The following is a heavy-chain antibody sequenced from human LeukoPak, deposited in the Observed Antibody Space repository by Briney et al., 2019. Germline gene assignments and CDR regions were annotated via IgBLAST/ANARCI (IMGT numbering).Heavy chain of an antibody. D-gene: IGHD3-10*01. CDR2: ISAYNGNT. CDR1: GYTFTSYG. J-gene: IGHJ4*02. CDR3: GTYYYGSGSYGPVDY. Sequence: ASVKVSCKASGYTFTSYGISWVRQAPGQGLEWMGWISAYNGNTNHAQKLQGRVTMTTDTSTSTAYMELRSLRSDDTAVYYCGTYYYGSGSYGPVDYWGQGTLVTVSS. V-gene: IGHV1-18*01.